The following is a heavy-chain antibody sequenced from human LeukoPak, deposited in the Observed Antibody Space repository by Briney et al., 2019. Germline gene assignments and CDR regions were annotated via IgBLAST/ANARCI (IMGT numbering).Heavy chain of an antibody. V-gene: IGHV4-59*08. Sequence: SETLSLTCTVSGGSISSYYWSWIRQPPGKGLEWIGYIYYSGSTNYNPSLKSRVTVSVDTSKNQFSLKLSSVTAADTAVYFCAGENSILRGVIDYWGQGTLVTVSS. J-gene: IGHJ4*02. CDR2: IYYSGST. D-gene: IGHD3-10*01. CDR3: AGENSILRGVIDY. CDR1: GGSISSYY.